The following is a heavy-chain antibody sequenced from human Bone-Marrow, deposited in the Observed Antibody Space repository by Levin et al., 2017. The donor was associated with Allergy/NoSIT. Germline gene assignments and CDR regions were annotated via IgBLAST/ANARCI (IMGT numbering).Heavy chain of an antibody. D-gene: IGHD1-1*01. CDR1: GGIFSSYA. Sequence: ASVKVSCKASGGIFSSYAIKWVRQAPGQGLEWMGRIIPNLDITNYAQKFQGRLTITADKFTSTVYMELSSLRSEDTAVYYCAIRPTGNDSWGQGTLVIVSS. V-gene: IGHV1-69*04. CDR2: IIPNLDIT. CDR3: AIRPTGNDS. J-gene: IGHJ4*02.